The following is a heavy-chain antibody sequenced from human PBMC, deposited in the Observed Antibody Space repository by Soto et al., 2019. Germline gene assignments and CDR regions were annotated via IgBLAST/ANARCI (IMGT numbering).Heavy chain of an antibody. J-gene: IGHJ6*03. CDR1: GFTFSNAW. Sequence: GGSLRLSCAASGFTFSNAWMSWVRQAPGKGLEWVGRIKSKTDGGTTDYAAPVKGRFTISRDDSKNTLYLQMNSLKTEDTAVYYCTSVTTQGGSYYYYYTDVWGIGTTVTVSS. V-gene: IGHV3-15*01. CDR2: IKSKTDGGTT. CDR3: TSVTTQGGSYYYYYTDV. D-gene: IGHD4-4*01.